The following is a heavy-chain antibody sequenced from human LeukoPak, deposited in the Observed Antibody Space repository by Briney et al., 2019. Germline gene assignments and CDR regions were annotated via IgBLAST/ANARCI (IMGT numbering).Heavy chain of an antibody. D-gene: IGHD4-17*01. V-gene: IGHV4-59*01. Sequence: SETLSLTCTVSGGSISSYYWSWIRQPPGKGLEWIGYIYYSGSTNYNPSLKSRVTISVDTSKNQFSLKLSSVTAADTAVYYCARDHGDYEDYWGQGTLVTVSS. CDR2: IYYSGST. CDR1: GGSISSYY. CDR3: ARDHGDYEDY. J-gene: IGHJ4*02.